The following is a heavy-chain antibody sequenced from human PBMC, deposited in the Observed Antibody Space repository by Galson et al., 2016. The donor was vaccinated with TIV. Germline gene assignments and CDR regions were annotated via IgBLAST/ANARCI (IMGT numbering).Heavy chain of an antibody. CDR1: GFTFSSYW. D-gene: IGHD3-22*01. V-gene: IGHV3-7*03. CDR3: AKDFGGDYYDSSGYSS. CDR2: MNQDGSEK. Sequence: SLRLSCAASGFTFSSYWMSWVRQAPGKGLEWVANMNQDGSEKYYVGSVEGRFTISRDNAKKSLYLQMNSLRAEDTAIYYCAKDFGGDYYDSSGYSSWGQGTLVTVSS. J-gene: IGHJ5*02.